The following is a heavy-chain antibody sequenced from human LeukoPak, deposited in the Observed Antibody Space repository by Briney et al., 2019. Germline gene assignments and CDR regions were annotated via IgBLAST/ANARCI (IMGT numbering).Heavy chain of an antibody. CDR3: VTVTTPLDY. V-gene: IGHV3-30-3*01. D-gene: IGHD4-17*01. CDR1: GIPFSRFS. J-gene: IGHJ4*02. CDR2: VSSDGSNQ. Sequence: RGSLRLSCAASGIPFSRFSMHWVRQAPGKGLEWVGVVSSDGSNQNYTDSLKGRFTISRDNSRSTVFLHMNSLRAEDTAVYYCVTVTTPLDYWGQGTLVTVS.